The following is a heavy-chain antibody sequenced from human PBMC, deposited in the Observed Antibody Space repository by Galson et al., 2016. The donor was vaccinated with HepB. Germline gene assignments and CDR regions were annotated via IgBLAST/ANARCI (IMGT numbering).Heavy chain of an antibody. J-gene: IGHJ4*02. CDR3: TKDRHYDTTDFDY. CDR2: ISGSAATT. D-gene: IGHD3-22*01. Sequence: LRLSCAASGFTFSSYAMSWVRQAPGKGLEWVSGISGSAATTYYADSVKGRFTISRDSSKNTLYVQMKSLRDEDTAIYYCTKDRHYDTTDFDYWGQGTLVTVSS. V-gene: IGHV3-23*01. CDR1: GFTFSSYA.